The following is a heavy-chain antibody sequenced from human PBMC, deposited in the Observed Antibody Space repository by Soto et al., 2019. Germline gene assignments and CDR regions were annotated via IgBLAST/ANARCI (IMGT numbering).Heavy chain of an antibody. V-gene: IGHV3-23*01. CDR3: AKNLDVVVAAPRSFDY. D-gene: IGHD2-15*01. Sequence: EVQLLESGGGLVQPGGSLRLSFAASGFTFSSYAMSWVRQAPGKGLEWVSAISGSGGSTYYADSVKGRFTIYRDNSKTTMYLKMNSLRAEDTAVYYCAKNLDVVVAAPRSFDYWGQGTLVTVSS. CDR1: GFTFSSYA. CDR2: ISGSGGST. J-gene: IGHJ4*02.